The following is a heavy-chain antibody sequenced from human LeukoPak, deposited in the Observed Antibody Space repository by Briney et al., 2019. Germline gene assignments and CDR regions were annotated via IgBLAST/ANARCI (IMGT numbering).Heavy chain of an antibody. Sequence: GGSLRLSCAASGFTFSSYSMNWVRQAPGKGLEWVSYISSSSSTIYYADSVKGRFTISRDNAKNSLYLQMNSLRAEDTAVYYCATAVGPAALIFDYWGQGTLVTVSS. CDR1: GFTFSSYS. V-gene: IGHV3-48*01. J-gene: IGHJ4*02. CDR2: ISSSSSTI. CDR3: ATAVGPAALIFDY. D-gene: IGHD2-2*01.